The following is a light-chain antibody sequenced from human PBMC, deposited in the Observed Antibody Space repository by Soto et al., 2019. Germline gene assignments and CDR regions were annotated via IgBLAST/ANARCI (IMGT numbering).Light chain of an antibody. Sequence: DIHLIHFSCTLSASLRHGETITSQVSQSISSWLAWYQHKPGKAPRLLISAASRLQSGVPPRFSGSGSGTEFTLTINSLRPEDFASYYCQQSYSSSPITFGPGTRLEI. CDR2: AAS. V-gene: IGKV1-39*01. J-gene: IGKJ5*01. CDR1: QSISSW. CDR3: QQSYSSSPIT.